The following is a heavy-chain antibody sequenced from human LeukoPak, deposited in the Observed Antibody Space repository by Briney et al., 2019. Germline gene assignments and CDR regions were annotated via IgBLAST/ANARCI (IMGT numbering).Heavy chain of an antibody. CDR2: IYHSGST. CDR1: GGSISSGGYY. D-gene: IGHD2-2*01. J-gene: IGHJ5*02. V-gene: IGHV4-30-2*01. CDR3: ARAPAAIWGWFDP. Sequence: PSQTLSLTCTVSGGSISSGGYYWSWIRQPPGKGLEWIGYIYHSGSTYYNPSLKSRVTISVDTSKNQFSLKLSSVTAADTAVYYCARAPAAIWGWFDPWGQGTLVTVSS.